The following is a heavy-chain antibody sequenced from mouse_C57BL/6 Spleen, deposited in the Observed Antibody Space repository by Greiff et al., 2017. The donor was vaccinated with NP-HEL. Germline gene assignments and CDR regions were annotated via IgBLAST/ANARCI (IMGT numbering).Heavy chain of an antibody. CDR1: GFTFSDYY. D-gene: IGHD1-1*01. V-gene: IGHV5-16*01. J-gene: IGHJ1*03. CDR2: INYDGSST. Sequence: EVKVVESEGGLVQPGSSMKLSCTASGFTFSDYYMAWVRQVPEKGLEWVANINYDGSSTYYLDSLKSRFIISRDNAKNILYLQMSSLKSEDTATYYCARAYYYESGYFDVWGTGTTVTVSS. CDR3: ARAYYYESGYFDV.